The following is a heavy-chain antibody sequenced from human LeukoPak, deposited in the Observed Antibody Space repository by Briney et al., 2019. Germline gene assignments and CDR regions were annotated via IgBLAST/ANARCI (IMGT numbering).Heavy chain of an antibody. J-gene: IGHJ5*02. CDR2: INKDGSVT. D-gene: IGHD6-13*01. CDR1: GFTFSSSW. V-gene: IGHV3-74*01. Sequence: GGCLRLSCAASGFTFSSSWIHWVRQAPGKGLVWVSRINKDGSVTDYAESVKGRFSISRDNSKNTLYLQMNSLRAEDTAVYYCAKEPRSIAAAVGWFDPWGQGTLVTVSS. CDR3: AKEPRSIAAAVGWFDP.